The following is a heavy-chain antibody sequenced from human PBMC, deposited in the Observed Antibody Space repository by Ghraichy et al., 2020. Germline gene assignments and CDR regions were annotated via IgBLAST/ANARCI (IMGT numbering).Heavy chain of an antibody. Sequence: SETLSLTCTVSGGSISSYYWSWIRQPPGKGLEWIGYIYYSGSTNYNPSLKSRVTISVDTSKNQFSLKLSSVTAADTAVYYCARDRHSSSWYRGAFDIWGQGTMVTVSS. CDR2: IYYSGST. D-gene: IGHD6-13*01. CDR1: GGSISSYY. V-gene: IGHV4-59*01. J-gene: IGHJ3*02. CDR3: ARDRHSSSWYRGAFDI.